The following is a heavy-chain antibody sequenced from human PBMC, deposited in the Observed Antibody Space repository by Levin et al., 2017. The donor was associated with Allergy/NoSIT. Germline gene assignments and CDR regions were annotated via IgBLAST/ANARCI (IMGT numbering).Heavy chain of an antibody. CDR1: GGSVSSAYYY. J-gene: IGHJ4*02. V-gene: IGHV4-61*01. D-gene: IGHD3-22*01. CDR2: IYYTGSS. Sequence: SQTLSLTCTVSGGSVSSAYYYWSWVRQSPRKGLEWIGYIYYTGSSINNPSLKSRVSISIDKSKNQFSLNLRSVTAADTAVYYCARVSGYYEDSARFDYWGQGTLVTVSS. CDR3: ARVSGYYEDSARFDY.